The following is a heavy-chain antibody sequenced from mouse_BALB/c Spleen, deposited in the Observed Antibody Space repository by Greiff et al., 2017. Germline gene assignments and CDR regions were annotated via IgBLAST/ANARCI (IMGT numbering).Heavy chain of an antibody. Sequence: EVKLMESGGGLVKPGGSLKLSCAASGFTFSSYAMSWVRQTPEKRLEWVASISSGGSTYYPDSVKGRFTISRDNARNILYLQMSSLRSEDTAMYYCARGRTQGDAMDYWGQGTSVTVSS. J-gene: IGHJ4*01. CDR1: GFTFSSYA. D-gene: IGHD3-2*02. CDR2: ISSGGST. V-gene: IGHV5-6-5*01. CDR3: ARGRTQGDAMDY.